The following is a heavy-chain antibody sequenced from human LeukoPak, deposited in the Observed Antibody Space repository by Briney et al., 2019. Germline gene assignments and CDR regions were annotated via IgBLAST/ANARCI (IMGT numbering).Heavy chain of an antibody. V-gene: IGHV4-34*01. CDR3: AAKGGDGHNSAFGF. D-gene: IGHD5-24*01. Sequence: SETLSLTCVVDGGSFSGYYWSWIRQSPGKGLEWIGEINHHGYTNYNPSLRSRVITSVDTSKNHISLKLTSVTAADTAMYYCAAKGGDGHNSAFGFWGQGALVSVSS. CDR2: INHHGYT. CDR1: GGSFSGYY. J-gene: IGHJ4*02.